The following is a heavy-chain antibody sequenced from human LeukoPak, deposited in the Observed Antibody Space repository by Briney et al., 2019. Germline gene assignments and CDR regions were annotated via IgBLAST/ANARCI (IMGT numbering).Heavy chain of an antibody. CDR1: GFTVSSIH. V-gene: IGHV3-23*01. Sequence: GGSLRLSCAASGFTVSSIHMVWVRQAPGKGLEWVSAISGSGGSTYYADSVKGRFTISRDNSKNTLYLQMNSLRAEDTAVYYCAKLVLGLLTGWFDPWGQGTLVTVSS. D-gene: IGHD1-26*01. CDR2: ISGSGGST. J-gene: IGHJ5*02. CDR3: AKLVLGLLTGWFDP.